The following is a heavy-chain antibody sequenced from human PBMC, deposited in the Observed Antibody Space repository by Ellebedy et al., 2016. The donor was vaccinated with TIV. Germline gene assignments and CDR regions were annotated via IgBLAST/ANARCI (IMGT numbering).Heavy chain of an antibody. CDR2: ISWNSGSM. V-gene: IGHV3-9*01. Sequence: SLKISXVASGFTFHDYAMHWVRQAPGKGLEWVSGISWNSGSMGYADSVKGRFTVSRDNAKNSLYLQMNSLRPEDTALYYCAKTSFLQELFDYWGQGTLVTVSS. J-gene: IGHJ4*02. CDR1: GFTFHDYA. CDR3: AKTSFLQELFDY. D-gene: IGHD1-26*01.